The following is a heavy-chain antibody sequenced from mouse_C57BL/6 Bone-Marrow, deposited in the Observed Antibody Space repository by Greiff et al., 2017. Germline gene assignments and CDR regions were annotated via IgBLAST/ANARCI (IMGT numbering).Heavy chain of an antibody. CDR3: ARDDYDGAWFAY. V-gene: IGHV1-53*01. D-gene: IGHD2-4*01. Sequence: QVQLQQPGTELVKPGASVKLSCKASGYTFTSYWMHWVKQRPGQGLEWIGNINPSNGGTNYNEKVKSKATLTVDKSSSTAYMQLSSLTSEDSAVYYGARDDYDGAWFAYCGQGTLVTVSA. J-gene: IGHJ3*01. CDR1: GYTFTSYW. CDR2: INPSNGGT.